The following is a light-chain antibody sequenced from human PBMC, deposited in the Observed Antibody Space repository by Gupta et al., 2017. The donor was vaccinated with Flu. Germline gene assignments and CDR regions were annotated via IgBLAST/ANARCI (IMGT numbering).Light chain of an antibody. J-gene: IGKJ1*01. V-gene: IGKV1-39*01. CDR2: DAS. CDR1: QSIRNY. Sequence: DVQMTQSPSSLSASVGDRVSITCRASQSIRNYLNWYQQKPGKAPELLIFDASSLYSGVPSRFRGSGSGTDFTLTISSPQPEDFATYSCQQSHSSPWTFGQGTKVEVK. CDR3: QQSHSSPWT.